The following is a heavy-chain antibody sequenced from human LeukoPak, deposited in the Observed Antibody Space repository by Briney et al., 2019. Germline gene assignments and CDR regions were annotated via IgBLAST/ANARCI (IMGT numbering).Heavy chain of an antibody. CDR2: IYYSGST. V-gene: IGHV4-31*03. Sequence: SETLSLTCTVSGGSISSGGYYWSWIRQHPGKGLEWIGYIYYSGSTYYSPSLRSRVTISVDTSKNQFSLKLSSVTAADTAVYYCAKGSRYSGYDFAFDYWGQGTLVTVSS. CDR3: AKGSRYSGYDFAFDY. J-gene: IGHJ4*02. CDR1: GGSISSGGYY. D-gene: IGHD5-12*01.